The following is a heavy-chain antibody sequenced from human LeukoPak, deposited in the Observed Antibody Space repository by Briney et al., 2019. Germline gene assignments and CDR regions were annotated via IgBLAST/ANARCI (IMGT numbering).Heavy chain of an antibody. CDR2: INPKTGVT. D-gene: IGHD1-14*01. CDR3: ARDIILDS. CDR1: GYTFGDYY. J-gene: IGHJ5*01. V-gene: IGHV1-2*02. Sequence: SVKVSCKASGYTFGDYYLTWVRQAPGQGFEWLGWINPKTGVTKYAQKFLGRVTMTSDTSTSTAYMELSRLTSDDTAHYFCARDIILDSWGQGTLVTVSS.